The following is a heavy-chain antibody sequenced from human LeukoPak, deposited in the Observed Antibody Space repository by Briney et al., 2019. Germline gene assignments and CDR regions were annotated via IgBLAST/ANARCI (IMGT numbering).Heavy chain of an antibody. CDR2: ISGSGGST. J-gene: IGHJ6*02. Sequence: GGSLRLSCAAAGFAFSSYAMSWVRQAPGKGLEWVSAISGSGGSTYYADSVKGRFTISRDNSKNTLYLQMNSLRAEDTAVYYCARGDDFWSGYRTGSYGMDVWGQGTTVTVSS. CDR1: GFAFSSYA. CDR3: ARGDDFWSGYRTGSYGMDV. V-gene: IGHV3-23*01. D-gene: IGHD3-3*01.